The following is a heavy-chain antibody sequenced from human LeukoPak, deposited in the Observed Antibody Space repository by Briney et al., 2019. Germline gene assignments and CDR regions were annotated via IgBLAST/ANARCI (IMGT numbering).Heavy chain of an antibody. D-gene: IGHD3-9*01. CDR1: GYTFTSYY. J-gene: IGHJ5*02. V-gene: IGHV1-46*01. Sequence: GASVKVSCRASGYTFTSYYMHWVRQAPGQGLEWMGIINPSGGSTSYAQKFQGRVTMTRDTSTSTVYMELSSLRSEDTAVYYCARLVRGLRYFDWLLDHQGRRWFDPWGQGTLVTVSS. CDR2: INPSGGST. CDR3: ARLVRGLRYFDWLLDHQGRRWFDP.